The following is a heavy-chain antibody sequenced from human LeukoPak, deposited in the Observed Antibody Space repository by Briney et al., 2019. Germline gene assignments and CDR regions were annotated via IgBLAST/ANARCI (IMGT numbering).Heavy chain of an antibody. Sequence: PSETLSLTGTVSGGSISSGSYYWSWIRQPAGKGLEWIGRIYTSGSTNYNPSLKSRVTISVDTSKNQFSLKLSSVTAADTAVYYCAREDGAGSSSWYVPYYYYYYMDVWGKGTTVTVSS. D-gene: IGHD6-13*01. CDR1: GGSISSGSYY. CDR2: IYTSGST. J-gene: IGHJ6*03. V-gene: IGHV4-61*02. CDR3: AREDGAGSSSWYVPYYYYYYMDV.